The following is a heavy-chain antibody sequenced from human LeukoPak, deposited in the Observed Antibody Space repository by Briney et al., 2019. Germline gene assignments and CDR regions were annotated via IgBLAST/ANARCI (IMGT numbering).Heavy chain of an antibody. CDR1: GFSFSDYW. D-gene: IGHD3-3*01. J-gene: IGHJ4*02. V-gene: IGHV3-7*01. Sequence: GGSLRLSCAASGFSFSDYWMRWVRQAPGKGLEWVATIRNDGSDKYYVDSVKGRFTISRDNAKNSLSLEINSLRAEDTALYYCARATSADKEDYWGQGTLVTVSS. CDR2: IRNDGSDK. CDR3: ARATSADKEDY.